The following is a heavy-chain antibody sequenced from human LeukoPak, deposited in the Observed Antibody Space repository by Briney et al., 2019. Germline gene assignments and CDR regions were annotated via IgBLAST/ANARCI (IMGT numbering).Heavy chain of an antibody. D-gene: IGHD6-19*01. CDR2: IRSKAYGGTT. Sequence: LGGSLRLSCTASGFTFGDYAMSWFRQAPGKGLEWVGFIRSKAYGGTTEYAASVKGRFTISRDDSKSIAYLQMNSLKTEDTAVYYCTRDEIAVAGTRAFDIWGQGTMVTVSS. CDR3: TRDEIAVAGTRAFDI. CDR1: GFTFGDYA. J-gene: IGHJ3*02. V-gene: IGHV3-49*03.